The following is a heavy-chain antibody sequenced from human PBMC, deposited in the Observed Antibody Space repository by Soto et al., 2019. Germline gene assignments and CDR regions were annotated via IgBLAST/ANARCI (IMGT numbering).Heavy chain of an antibody. CDR2: ISNSGDTI. CDR3: ARSPVWRLGGMDV. J-gene: IGHJ6*02. Sequence: GGSLRLSCAASGFTFSTYEMNCVRQAPGKGLECVSYISNSGDTIYYADSVKGRFTISRDNAKSSLYLEMDSLRAEDTALYFCARSPVWRLGGMDVWGQGTTVTVSS. CDR1: GFTFSTYE. V-gene: IGHV3-48*03. D-gene: IGHD3-16*01.